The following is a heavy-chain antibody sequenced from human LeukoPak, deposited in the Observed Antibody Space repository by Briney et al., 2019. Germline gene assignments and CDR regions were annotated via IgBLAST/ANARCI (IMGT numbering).Heavy chain of an antibody. Sequence: SETLSLTCTVSGGSISSYYWSWIRQPPGKGLEWFGYIYYSGSTNYNPSLKSRVTISVDTSKNQFSLKLSSVTAADTAVYYCALSDVDTAMVDYWGQGTLVTVS. CDR3: ALSDVDTAMVDY. V-gene: IGHV4-59*01. CDR2: IYYSGST. CDR1: GGSISSYY. D-gene: IGHD5-18*01. J-gene: IGHJ4*02.